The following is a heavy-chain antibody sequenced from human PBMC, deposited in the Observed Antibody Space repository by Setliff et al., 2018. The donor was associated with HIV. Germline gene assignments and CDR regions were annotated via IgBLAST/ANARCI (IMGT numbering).Heavy chain of an antibody. CDR2: IYYSGST. Sequence: SETLSLTCTVSGGSVSDYFWNWIRQPPGKGLEWIGYIYYSGSTNYNPSLESRVSIPVDTSKNQFSLRLSSVTAADTAVYYCARGHTWNYYGGDYFDYWGQGSLVTVSS. V-gene: IGHV4-59*02. CDR1: GGSVSDYF. D-gene: IGHD1-7*01. J-gene: IGHJ4*02. CDR3: ARGHTWNYYGGDYFDY.